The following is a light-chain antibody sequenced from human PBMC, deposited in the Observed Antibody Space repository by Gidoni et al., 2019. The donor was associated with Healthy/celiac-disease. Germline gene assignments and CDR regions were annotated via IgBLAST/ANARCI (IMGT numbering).Light chain of an antibody. CDR1: QGISSY. CDR2: AAS. J-gene: IGKJ2*01. CDR3: QQLNSYPT. Sequence: DIQLTQSPSFLSASVGDRVTITCRASQGISSYLAWYQQKPGKAPKLLIYAASTLQSGVPSRFSGSGSGTEFTLTISSLQPEDFATYYCQQLNSYPTXXXXTKXEIK. V-gene: IGKV1-9*01.